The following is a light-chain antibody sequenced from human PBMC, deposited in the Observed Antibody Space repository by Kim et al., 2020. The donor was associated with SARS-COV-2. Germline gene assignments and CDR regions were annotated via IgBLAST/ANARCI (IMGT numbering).Light chain of an antibody. J-gene: IGKJ1*01. V-gene: IGKV3-20*01. Sequence: SPGASTTPSCRASQSVSNRYLAWYQQKPGQAPRLLIYAATTRATGIPDRFSGSGSGTDFTLAISRLEPEDSAVYYCQQYDNLPRTFGQGTKVDIK. CDR1: QSVSNRY. CDR3: QQYDNLPRT. CDR2: AAT.